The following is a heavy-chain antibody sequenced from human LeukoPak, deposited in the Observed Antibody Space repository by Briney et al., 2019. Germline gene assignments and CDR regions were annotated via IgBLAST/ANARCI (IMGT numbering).Heavy chain of an antibody. D-gene: IGHD2-2*01. V-gene: IGHV4-59*12. Sequence: SETLSLTCTVSGDSFRSYYWSWIRQPPGKGLEWIGYIYYSGSTNYNPSLKSRVTISVDTSKNQFSLKLSSVTAADTAVYYCARGRDCSSTSCYLNWFDPWGQGTLVTVSS. J-gene: IGHJ5*02. CDR2: IYYSGST. CDR3: ARGRDCSSTSCYLNWFDP. CDR1: GDSFRSYY.